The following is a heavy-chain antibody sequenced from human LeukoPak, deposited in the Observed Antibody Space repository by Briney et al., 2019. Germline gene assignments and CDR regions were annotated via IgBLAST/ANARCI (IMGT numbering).Heavy chain of an antibody. CDR1: GGTFSSYA. J-gene: IGHJ4*02. CDR2: IIPIFGTA. D-gene: IGHD2-2*01. Sequence: GSSVKVSCKASGGTFSSYAISWVRQAPGQGHEWMGGIIPIFGTANYAQKLQGRVTMTTDTSTSTAYMELRSLRSDDTAVYYCARVPRTPIRYRSSEPLYPWGQGTLVTVSS. CDR3: ARVPRTPIRYRSSEPLYP. V-gene: IGHV1-69*05.